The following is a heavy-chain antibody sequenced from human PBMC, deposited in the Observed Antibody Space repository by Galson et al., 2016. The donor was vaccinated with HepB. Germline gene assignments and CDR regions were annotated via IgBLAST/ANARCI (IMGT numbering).Heavy chain of an antibody. D-gene: IGHD3-10*01. Sequence: SVKVSCKASGYTFINYYMHWVRQAPGQGLEWMGIGNPRTGSTSYAQKFQDRVTVTRDTSTSTVYMELSSLRSEDTAVYYCARDRGSNHLKGYGMDVWGQGTTVTVSS. CDR1: GYTFINYY. V-gene: IGHV1-46*01. CDR2: GNPRTGST. J-gene: IGHJ6*02. CDR3: ARDRGSNHLKGYGMDV.